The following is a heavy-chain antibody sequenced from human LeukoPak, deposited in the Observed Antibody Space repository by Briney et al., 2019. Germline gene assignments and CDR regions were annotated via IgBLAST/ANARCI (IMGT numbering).Heavy chain of an antibody. V-gene: IGHV3-7*01. D-gene: IGHD2-15*01. Sequence: GGSLRLSCAASGFTFSSCWMSWVRQAPGKGLEWVANIKQDGSEKYYVDSVKGRFTISRDNAKNSLYLRMNSLRAEDTAVYYCARDYRGYRAPYYFDYWGQGTLVTVSS. CDR1: GFTFSSCW. CDR3: ARDYRGYRAPYYFDY. CDR2: IKQDGSEK. J-gene: IGHJ4*02.